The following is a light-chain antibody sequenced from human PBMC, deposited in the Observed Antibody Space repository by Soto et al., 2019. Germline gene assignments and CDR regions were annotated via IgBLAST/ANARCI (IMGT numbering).Light chain of an antibody. J-gene: IGLJ1*01. V-gene: IGLV2-14*01. Sequence: SVLIQPRSLSRAPGQSFTLSAPIPISYVGGYNYVSWYQQHPGKAPKLMIYEVSNRPSGVSNRFSGSKSGNTASLTISGRQAGVEVYDFCSSYKSSTTDVFETGIKGAV. CDR3: SSYKSSTTDV. CDR1: ISYVGGYNY. CDR2: EVS.